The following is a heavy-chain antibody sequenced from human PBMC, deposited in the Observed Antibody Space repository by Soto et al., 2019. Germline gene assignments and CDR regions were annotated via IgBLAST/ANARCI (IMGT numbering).Heavy chain of an antibody. V-gene: IGHV3-33*01. J-gene: IGHJ6*02. CDR2: ILNDGSNR. Sequence: QVQLVESGGGVVQPGRSLRLSCAASGFTFSNYGMHWVRQAPGKGLEWVAVILNDGSNRYHADSVKDRFSNSRDNSKNMLYLQMNSLRAEDPAVYYCARDDEYSGNGMDVWGQGTTVTVS. D-gene: IGHD3-10*01. CDR1: GFTFSNYG. CDR3: ARDDEYSGNGMDV.